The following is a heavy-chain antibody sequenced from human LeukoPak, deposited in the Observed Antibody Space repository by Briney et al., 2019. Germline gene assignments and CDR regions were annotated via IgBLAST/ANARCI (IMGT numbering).Heavy chain of an antibody. J-gene: IGHJ4*02. CDR3: ARGWFDTTAYHHPFDY. CDR2: ISPYNGNV. V-gene: IGHV1-18*01. CDR1: GYTISRYG. D-gene: IGHD3-9*01. Sequence: ASVTVSCKASGYTISRYGISWVRQAPGQGLEWMGWISPYNGNVNYAHQLQDRVTMTTDTSTGTAYMEVRSLRSDDTAVYYCARGWFDTTAYHHPFDYWGQGTLVTVSS.